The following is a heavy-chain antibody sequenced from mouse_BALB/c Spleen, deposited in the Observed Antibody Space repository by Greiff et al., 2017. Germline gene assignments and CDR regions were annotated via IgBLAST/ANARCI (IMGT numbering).Heavy chain of an antibody. J-gene: IGHJ4*01. V-gene: IGHV5-6*02. CDR3: ARRFYYGSSHYYAMDY. CDR1: GFTFSSYG. CDR2: ISSGGSYT. Sequence: DVKLVESGGDLVKPGGSLKLSCAASGFTFSSYGMSWVRQTPDKRLEWVATISSGGSYTYYPDSVKGRFTISRDNAKNTLYLQMSSLKSEDTAMYYCARRFYYGSSHYYAMDYWGQGTSVTVSS. D-gene: IGHD1-1*01.